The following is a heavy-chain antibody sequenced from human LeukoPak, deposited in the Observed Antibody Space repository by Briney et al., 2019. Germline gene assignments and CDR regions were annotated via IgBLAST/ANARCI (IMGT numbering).Heavy chain of an antibody. Sequence: GGSLRLSCAASGFTFSNYAMSWVRQAPGKGREWVSSITGGGATTYYAASVKGRFTISRDNSRNTVFLQMNSLRAEDMTLYYCARGPAISYYSMDVWGKGTTVTVSS. D-gene: IGHD2-2*01. CDR3: ARGPAISYYSMDV. CDR1: GFTFSNYA. J-gene: IGHJ6*03. CDR2: ITGGGATT. V-gene: IGHV3-23*01.